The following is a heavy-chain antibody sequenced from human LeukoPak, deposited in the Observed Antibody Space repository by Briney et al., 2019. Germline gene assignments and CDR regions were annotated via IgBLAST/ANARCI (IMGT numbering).Heavy chain of an antibody. CDR1: GGSISSSNW. CDR3: ARCLSLRIAAAGSCDY. Sequence: PSGTLSLTCAVSGGSISSSNWWSWVRQPPGKGLEWIGEIYHSGSTNYSPSLKSRVTISVDKSKNQFSLKLSSVTAADTAVYYCARCLSLRIAAAGSCDYWGQGTLVTVSS. CDR2: IYHSGST. J-gene: IGHJ4*02. V-gene: IGHV4-4*02. D-gene: IGHD6-13*01.